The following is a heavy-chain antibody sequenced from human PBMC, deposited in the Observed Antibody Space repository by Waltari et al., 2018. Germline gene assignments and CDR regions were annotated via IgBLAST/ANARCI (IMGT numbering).Heavy chain of an antibody. V-gene: IGHV3-7*01. CDR2: MKPDGSEK. Sequence: EVQLVESGGGLVQPGGSLRLSCSASGFTFDNYYMSWVRQAPGKGLEWVANMKPDGSEKYYVDSVKGRFTISRDDDKNSLYLQMNSLRAEDTAVYYCTKWDVWGKGTTVTVSS. J-gene: IGHJ6*04. CDR1: GFTFDNYY. CDR3: TKWDV.